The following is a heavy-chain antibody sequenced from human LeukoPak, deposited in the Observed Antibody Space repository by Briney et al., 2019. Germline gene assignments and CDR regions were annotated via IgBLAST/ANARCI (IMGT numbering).Heavy chain of an antibody. CDR2: INPSGSP. CDR3: ASVRHDPLEYYYYVDV. D-gene: IGHD2/OR15-2a*01. J-gene: IGHJ6*03. Sequence: SETLSLTCAVYGDSVSRYYWTWIRQPPGKGLEWLGEINPSGSPDYNPSLKSRATISVDTSKNQFSLRLASVTAADTAVYYCASVRHDPLEYYYYVDVWGKGTTVTVSS. V-gene: IGHV4-34*01. CDR1: GDSVSRYY.